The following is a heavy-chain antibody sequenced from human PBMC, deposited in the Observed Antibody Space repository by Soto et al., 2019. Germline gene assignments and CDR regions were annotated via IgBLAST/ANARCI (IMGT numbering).Heavy chain of an antibody. Sequence: SETLSLTCTVSGGSISSYYWSWIRQPPWKGLEWIGYIYYRGSTNYNPSLNSRVTIPVDTSKNQFSLKLSSVTAADTAVYYCARDQRVPAANVEGDWFDPWGQGTLVTVSS. V-gene: IGHV4-59*01. CDR2: IYYRGST. J-gene: IGHJ5*02. CDR1: GGSISSYY. CDR3: ARDQRVPAANVEGDWFDP. D-gene: IGHD2-2*01.